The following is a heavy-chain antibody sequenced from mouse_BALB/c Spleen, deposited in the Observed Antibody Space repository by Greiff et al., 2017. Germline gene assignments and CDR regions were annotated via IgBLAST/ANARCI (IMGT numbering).Heavy chain of an antibody. D-gene: IGHD2-13*01. CDR3: ARSGEFFYYYAMDY. CDR2: ISSGSSTI. Sequence: EVKLVESGGGLVQPGGSRKLSCAASGFTFSSFGMHWVRQAPEKGLEWVAYISSGSSTIYYADTVKGRFTISRDNPKNTLFLQMTSLRSEDTAMYYCARSGEFFYYYAMDYWGQGTSVTVSS. V-gene: IGHV5-17*02. J-gene: IGHJ4*01. CDR1: GFTFSSFG.